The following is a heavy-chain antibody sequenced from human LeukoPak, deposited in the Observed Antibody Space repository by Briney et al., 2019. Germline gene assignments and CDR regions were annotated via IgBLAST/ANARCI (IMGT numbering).Heavy chain of an antibody. J-gene: IGHJ4*02. Sequence: VASVKVSCKASGYTFTGYYMHWVRQAPGQGLEWMGWINPNSGGTNYAQKFQGRVTMTRDTSISTAYMELSRLRSDDTAVYYCARDPDNSRPRPGIAVAGTPVDYWGQGTLVTVSS. V-gene: IGHV1-2*02. CDR3: ARDPDNSRPRPGIAVAGTPVDY. CDR2: INPNSGGT. CDR1: GYTFTGYY. D-gene: IGHD6-19*01.